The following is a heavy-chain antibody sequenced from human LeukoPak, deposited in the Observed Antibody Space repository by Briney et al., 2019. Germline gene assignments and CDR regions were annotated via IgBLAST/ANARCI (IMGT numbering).Heavy chain of an antibody. Sequence: PGGSLRLSCAASGFTFSSYGMHWVRQAPGKGLEWVAFIRYDGSNKYYADSVKGRFTISRDNSKNTLYLQMNSLRAEDAAVYYCAESIPPGRHPTSPIDYWGQGTLVTVSS. CDR2: IRYDGSNK. D-gene: IGHD2-2*01. CDR3: AESIPPGRHPTSPIDY. V-gene: IGHV3-30*02. CDR1: GFTFSSYG. J-gene: IGHJ4*02.